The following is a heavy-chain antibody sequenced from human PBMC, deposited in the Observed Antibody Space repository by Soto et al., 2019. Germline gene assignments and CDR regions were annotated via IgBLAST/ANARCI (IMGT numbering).Heavy chain of an antibody. CDR1: GFTFSSYA. CDR2: ISYDGSNK. Sequence: QVQLVESAGGVVQPGRSLRLSCAASGFTFSSYAMHWVSQAPGKGLEWVAVISYDGSNKYYADSVKGRFTISRDNSKNTLYLQMNSLRAEDTAVYYCARGIEGYCISTSCLFDYWGQGTLVTVSS. CDR3: ARGIEGYCISTSCLFDY. D-gene: IGHD2-2*01. J-gene: IGHJ4*02. V-gene: IGHV3-30-3*01.